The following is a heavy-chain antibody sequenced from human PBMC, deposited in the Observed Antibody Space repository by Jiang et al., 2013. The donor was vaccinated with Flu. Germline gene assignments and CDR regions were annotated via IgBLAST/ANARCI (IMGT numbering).Heavy chain of an antibody. Sequence: AEVKKPGESLKISCKGSGYTFSNYWIGWVRQMPGKGLEWMGVIYPYDSNTRYSPSFRGQVTISADKSTSTAYLQWSSLKTSDSAMYYCARRGIIGSLHSSSWERGNWFDPWGQGTLVTVSS. V-gene: IGHV5-51*01. CDR2: IYPYDSNT. D-gene: IGHD6-13*01. CDR1: GYTFSNYW. CDR3: ARRGIIGSLHSSSWERGNWFDP. J-gene: IGHJ5*02.